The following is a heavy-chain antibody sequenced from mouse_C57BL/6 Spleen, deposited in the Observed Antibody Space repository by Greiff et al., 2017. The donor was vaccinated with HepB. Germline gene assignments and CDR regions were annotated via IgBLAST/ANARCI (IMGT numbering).Heavy chain of an antibody. D-gene: IGHD2-3*01. J-gene: IGHJ2*01. V-gene: IGHV1-7*01. CDR1: GYTFTSYW. Sequence: QVHVKQSGAELAKPGASVKLSCKASGYTFTSYWMHWVKQRPGQGLEWIGYINPSSGYTKYNQKFKDKATLTADKSSSTAYMQLSSLTYEDSAVYYCARWDDGYYYFDYWGQGTTLTVSS. CDR2: INPSSGYT. CDR3: ARWDDGYYYFDY.